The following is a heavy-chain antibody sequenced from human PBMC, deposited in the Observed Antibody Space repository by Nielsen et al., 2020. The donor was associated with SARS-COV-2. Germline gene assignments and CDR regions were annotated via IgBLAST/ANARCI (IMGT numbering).Heavy chain of an antibody. D-gene: IGHD7-27*01. Sequence: GESLKISCAASGFSFDTYGMTWVRQAPGKGLEWVSRVSPNGRVTYYADSVKGRFTISRDNSKNTLYLQMNSLRAEDTAVYYCARANWGNYYYGMDVWGQGTTVTVSS. V-gene: IGHV3-23*01. J-gene: IGHJ6*02. CDR2: VSPNGRVT. CDR3: ARANWGNYYYGMDV. CDR1: GFSFDTYG.